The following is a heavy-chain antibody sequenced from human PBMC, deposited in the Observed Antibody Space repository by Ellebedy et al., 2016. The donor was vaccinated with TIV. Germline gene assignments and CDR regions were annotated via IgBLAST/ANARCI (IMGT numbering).Heavy chain of an antibody. CDR2: ISSSSSTI. J-gene: IGHJ4*02. CDR3: ARVPGGDYDPWDY. Sequence: GGSLRLSXAASGFTFSTYSMNWVRQAPGKGLEWVSYISSSSSTIYYADSVKGRFTISRDNAKNSLYLQMNSLRAEDTAVYYCARVPGGDYDPWDYWGQGTLVTVSS. V-gene: IGHV3-48*04. CDR1: GFTFSTYS. D-gene: IGHD4-17*01.